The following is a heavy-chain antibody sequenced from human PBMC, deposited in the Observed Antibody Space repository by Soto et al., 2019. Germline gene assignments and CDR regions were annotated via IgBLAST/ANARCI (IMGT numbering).Heavy chain of an antibody. D-gene: IGHD1-26*01. Sequence: LSLTCAVSGSSVDGDFYWGWIRQPPGRGLEWIATVYHSRETYYNPSLKNRATISMDTSKNHFSLKLRSVTAADTAVYFCARETFGKSGTYYGSHHDYWGQGTLVTVSS. CDR1: GSSVDGDFY. J-gene: IGHJ4*02. V-gene: IGHV4-38-2*02. CDR3: ARETFGKSGTYYGSHHDY. CDR2: VYHSRET.